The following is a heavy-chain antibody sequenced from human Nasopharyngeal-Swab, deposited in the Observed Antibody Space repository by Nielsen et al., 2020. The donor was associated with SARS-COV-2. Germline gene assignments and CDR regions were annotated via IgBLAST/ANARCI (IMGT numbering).Heavy chain of an antibody. CDR1: GFTVSSNY. V-gene: IGHV3-53*04. CDR2: IYSGGST. CDR3: ASINATYSGSYLDY. J-gene: IGHJ4*02. D-gene: IGHD1-26*01. Sequence: ESLKISCAASGFTVSSNYMSWVRQAPGKGLEWVSVIYSGGSTYYADSVKGRFTISRHNSKNTLYLQMNSMRAEDTAVYYCASINATYSGSYLDYWGQGTLVTVSS.